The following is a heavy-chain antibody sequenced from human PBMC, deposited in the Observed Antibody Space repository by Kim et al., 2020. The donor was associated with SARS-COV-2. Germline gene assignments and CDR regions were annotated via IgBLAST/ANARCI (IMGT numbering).Heavy chain of an antibody. V-gene: IGHV3-23*01. CDR1: GFTFSNFG. CDR3: AKRSGDTVFGVLSSPFD. J-gene: IGHJ4*01. D-gene: IGHD3-3*01. Sequence: GGSLRLSCAASGFTFSNFGMSWVRQAPGKGLEWVSAVSGSGGRTFYADSVKGRFTISRDNSRNTVYLQMKSLRAEDTAVYYCAKRSGDTVFGVLSSPFD. CDR2: VSGSGGRT.